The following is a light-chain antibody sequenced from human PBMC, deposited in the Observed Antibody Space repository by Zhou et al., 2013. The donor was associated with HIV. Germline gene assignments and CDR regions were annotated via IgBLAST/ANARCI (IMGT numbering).Light chain of an antibody. J-gene: IGKJ2*01. CDR2: VAS. V-gene: IGKV1-39*01. CDR3: QQSYSTPYT. CDR1: QSISNY. Sequence: DIQMTQSPLSVSASVGDRVTITCRASQSISNYLNWYQQKPGTAPKLLIYVASSLQSGVPSRFSGSGSGADFTLTISSLQPEDFATYYCQQSYSTPYTFGQGTKLEIK.